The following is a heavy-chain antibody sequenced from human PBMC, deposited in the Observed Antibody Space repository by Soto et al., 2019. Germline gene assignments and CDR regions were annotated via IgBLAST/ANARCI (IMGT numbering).Heavy chain of an antibody. D-gene: IGHD3-3*01. CDR2: ISGSGGST. CDR1: GFTFSSYA. J-gene: IGHJ5*02. V-gene: IGHV3-23*01. Sequence: GGSLRLSCAASGFTFSSYAMSWVRQAPGKGLEWVSAISGSGGSTYYADSVKGRFTISRDNSKNTLYLQMNSLRAEDTAVYYCAKSPDFWSGYYTSFWFDPWGQGTLVTVSS. CDR3: AKSPDFWSGYYTSFWFDP.